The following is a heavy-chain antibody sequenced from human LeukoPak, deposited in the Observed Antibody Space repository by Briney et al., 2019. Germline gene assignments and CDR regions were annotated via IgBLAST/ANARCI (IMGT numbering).Heavy chain of an antibody. D-gene: IGHD3-10*01. Sequence: GGSLRLSCAPSGFSFSTYWMSWVRQAAGKGLEWVANIKEDGSQKYYVDSVKGRFTIFRDNAKNSLSLQMNSLRADDTAVYYCASFGELLEDYWGQGTLVTVSS. CDR1: GFSFSTYW. J-gene: IGHJ4*02. CDR3: ASFGELLEDY. V-gene: IGHV3-7*01. CDR2: IKEDGSQK.